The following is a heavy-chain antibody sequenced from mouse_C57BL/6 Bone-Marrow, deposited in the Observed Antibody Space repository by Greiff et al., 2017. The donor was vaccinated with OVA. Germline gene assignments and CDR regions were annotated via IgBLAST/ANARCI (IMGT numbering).Heavy chain of an antibody. CDR1: GYTFTSYW. V-gene: IGHV1-53*01. CDR2: INPSNGGT. J-gene: IGHJ4*01. D-gene: IGHD1-1*01. Sequence: QVQLQQSGTELVKPGASGYTFTSYWMHWVKQRPGQGLEWIGNINPSNGGTNYNEKFKSKATLTVDKSSSTAYMQLSSLTSEDSAVYYCARRALLLRYGMDYWGQGTSVTVSS. CDR3: ARRALLLRYGMDY.